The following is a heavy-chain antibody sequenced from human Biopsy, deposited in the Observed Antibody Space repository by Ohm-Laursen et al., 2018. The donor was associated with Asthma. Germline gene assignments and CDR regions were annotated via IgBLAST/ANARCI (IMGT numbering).Heavy chain of an antibody. D-gene: IGHD4-17*01. V-gene: IGHV4-30-4*01. Sequence: SQTLSLTCRVSGGYTGSSDHHWAWIRQAPGKGLEWIGFVFWSGSTHYSRSLERRVSISIDTATNESSMKLRSVTPADAAVYFCARVVSYGDIYFGIDVWGPGNTVVVS. CDR1: GGYTGSSDHH. CDR3: ARVVSYGDIYFGIDV. CDR2: VFWSGST. J-gene: IGHJ6*02.